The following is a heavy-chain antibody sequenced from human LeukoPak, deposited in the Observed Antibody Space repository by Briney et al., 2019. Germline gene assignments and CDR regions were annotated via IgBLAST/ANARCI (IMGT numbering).Heavy chain of an antibody. CDR3: TTDSSSWSPYFDY. CDR1: GFTFSNAW. J-gene: IGHJ4*02. V-gene: IGHV3-15*01. Sequence: PGGSLRLSCAASGFTFSNAWMSWVRQAPGKGLEWVGRIKSKTDGGTTDYAAPVKGRFTISRDDSKNTLYLQMNSLKTEDTAVYYCTTDSSSWSPYFDYWGQGTLVTVSS. D-gene: IGHD6-13*01. CDR2: IKSKTDGGTT.